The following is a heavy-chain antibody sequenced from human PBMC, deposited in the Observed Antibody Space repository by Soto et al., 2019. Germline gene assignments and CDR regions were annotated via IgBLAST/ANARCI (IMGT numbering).Heavy chain of an antibody. CDR1: GFTFSGFG. V-gene: IGHV3-33*01. CDR2: IWYDGSDK. Sequence: PRLSCAASGFTFSGFGMHWVRQAPGKGLEWVAIIWYDGSDKYYADSVRGRFTISRDNSKNTLSLQMNSLRAEDTAVYHCAFGNLSYYFDYWGQGTPVTVSS. CDR3: AFGNLSYYFDY. D-gene: IGHD3-16*01. J-gene: IGHJ4*02.